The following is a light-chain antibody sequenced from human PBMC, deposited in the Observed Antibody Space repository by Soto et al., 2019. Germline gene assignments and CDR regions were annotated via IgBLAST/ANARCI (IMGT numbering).Light chain of an antibody. V-gene: IGLV3-1*01. CDR2: QDN. Sequence: SYELTQPPSVSVSPGQTASITCSGDKMGDKYACWYQQKPGQSPVLVIYQDNRRPSGIPERFSGSNSGNTATLTISGTQGMDEGDYYCRAGDISTLVLGGGTKVTVL. CDR3: RAGDISTLV. J-gene: IGLJ2*01. CDR1: KMGDKY.